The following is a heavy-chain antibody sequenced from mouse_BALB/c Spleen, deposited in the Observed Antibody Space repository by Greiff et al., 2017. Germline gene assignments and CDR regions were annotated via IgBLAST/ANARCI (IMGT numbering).Heavy chain of an antibody. V-gene: IGHV1-5*01. Sequence: EVQLQQSGTVLARPGASVKMSCKASGYSFTSYWMHWVKQRPGQGIEWIGAIYPGNSDTSYNQKFKGKAKLTAVTSASTAYMELSSLTNEDSAVYYCTRPPYGSSYRFAYWGQGTLVTVSA. CDR1: GYSFTSYW. J-gene: IGHJ3*01. CDR2: IYPGNSDT. D-gene: IGHD1-1*01. CDR3: TRPPYGSSYRFAY.